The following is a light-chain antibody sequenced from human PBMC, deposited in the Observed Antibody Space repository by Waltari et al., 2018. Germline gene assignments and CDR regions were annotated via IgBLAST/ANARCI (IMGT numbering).Light chain of an antibody. CDR2: GSA. J-gene: IGKJ1*01. CDR3: QQYGSAPRT. CDR1: ENVRDSY. V-gene: IGKV3-20*01. Sequence: EIVLTQSPGTLYLSPGDRATLYCRASENVRDSYVAWYQQKVGQSPRLLIYGSATRISGVPDRFTGYGSGTEITLNIARVEPEDFAVYFCQQYGSAPRTFGQGTRVEMK.